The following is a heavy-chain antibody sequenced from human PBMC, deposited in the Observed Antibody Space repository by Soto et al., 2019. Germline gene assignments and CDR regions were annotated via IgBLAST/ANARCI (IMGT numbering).Heavy chain of an antibody. Sequence: GASVKVSCKASGYTFTSYGISWVRQAPGQGLEWMGWISAYNGNTNYAQKLQGRVTMTTDTSTSTAYMELRSLRSDDTAVYYCARLMMHYCDSSGYYHFDYWGQGTLVTVSS. D-gene: IGHD3-22*01. V-gene: IGHV1-18*01. CDR3: ARLMMHYCDSSGYYHFDY. CDR2: ISAYNGNT. J-gene: IGHJ4*02. CDR1: GYTFTSYG.